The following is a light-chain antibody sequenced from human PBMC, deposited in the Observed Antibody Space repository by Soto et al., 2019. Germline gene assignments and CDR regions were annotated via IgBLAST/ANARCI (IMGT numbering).Light chain of an antibody. CDR1: QSVNIN. J-gene: IGKJ4*01. V-gene: IGKV3D-15*01. Sequence: EIVMTQSPVTLSASPGERVTLSCRASQSVNINLAWYQQRPGQAPRVLIYGASNRASGIPDRFSGSGSGTDFPLTISSLEPDDFALYYCQQYKDWPPLTFGGGTRVEIK. CDR3: QQYKDWPPLT. CDR2: GAS.